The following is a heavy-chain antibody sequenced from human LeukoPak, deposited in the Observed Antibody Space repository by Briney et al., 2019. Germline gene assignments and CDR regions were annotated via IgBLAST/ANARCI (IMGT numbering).Heavy chain of an antibody. D-gene: IGHD1-26*01. CDR1: GADIFSSYY. CDR3: ARGTQRWELLEHFDY. Sequence: SETLSLTCTVSGADIFSSYYWSWIRQSPGKGLEWIGYIFYSGSTNYSPSLKSRVTISIDTSKDQFFLKLRSVTAADTAVYYCARGTQRWELLEHFDYWGQGALVTVSS. CDR2: IFYSGST. V-gene: IGHV4-59*08. J-gene: IGHJ4*02.